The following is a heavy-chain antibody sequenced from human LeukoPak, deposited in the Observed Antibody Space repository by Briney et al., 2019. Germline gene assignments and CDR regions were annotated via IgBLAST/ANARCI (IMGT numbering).Heavy chain of an antibody. CDR1: GYSFTSYW. CDR2: IYPGDSDT. Sequence: GESLKISCKGSGYSFTSYWIGWVRQMPGKGLEWMGIIYPGDSDTRYSPSFQGQVTISADKSISTAYLQWSSLKASDTAMYYCARPLDTPDYGDYYFDYWGQGTLVTVSS. V-gene: IGHV5-51*01. J-gene: IGHJ4*02. D-gene: IGHD4-17*01. CDR3: ARPLDTPDYGDYYFDY.